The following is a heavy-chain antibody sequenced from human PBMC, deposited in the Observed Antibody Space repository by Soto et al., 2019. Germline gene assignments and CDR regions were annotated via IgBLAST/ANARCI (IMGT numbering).Heavy chain of an antibody. CDR1: GYAFSSNY. V-gene: IGHV1-46*01. CDR2: INPSNGRT. J-gene: IGHJ4*02. Sequence: ASLKVSCKASGYAFSSNYIHWVRQAPGQGLEWMGVINPSNGRTTYAQNFQDRVTMTRDTSTSTVYIELRSLSSDDTAVYYCARRGFDYWGQGTPVTVSS. CDR3: ARRGFDY.